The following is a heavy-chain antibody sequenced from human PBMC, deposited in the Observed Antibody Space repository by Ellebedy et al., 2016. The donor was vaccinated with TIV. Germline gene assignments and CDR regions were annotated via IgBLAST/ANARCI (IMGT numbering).Heavy chain of an antibody. D-gene: IGHD1-7*01. CDR1: GFTFRSYA. J-gene: IGHJ5*02. V-gene: IGHV3-30-3*01. Sequence: GESLKISCAASGFTFRSYAMHWVRQAPGKGLEWVAVISYDGSNKYYADSVKRRFTIYRDNSKNTLYLQIDSLRAEDTSVYYCARDPYNWNYVGWFDPWGQGTLVTVSS. CDR2: ISYDGSNK. CDR3: ARDPYNWNYVGWFDP.